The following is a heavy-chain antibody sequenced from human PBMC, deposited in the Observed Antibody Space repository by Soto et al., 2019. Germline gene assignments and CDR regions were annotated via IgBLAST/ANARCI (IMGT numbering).Heavy chain of an antibody. J-gene: IGHJ6*02. CDR3: SRDYSDSTGYHFPMDV. Sequence: PSETLSLTCTVSGGSINKSNYYWGWIRQPPGKGLEWIGSIFYSGSTAYNPSLKSRVTVSVDTSKNQFSLKLRSVTAADTAVYYCSRDYSDSTGYHFPMDVWGQGTTVTVSS. D-gene: IGHD3-22*01. CDR1: GGSINKSNYY. CDR2: IFYSGST. V-gene: IGHV4-39*01.